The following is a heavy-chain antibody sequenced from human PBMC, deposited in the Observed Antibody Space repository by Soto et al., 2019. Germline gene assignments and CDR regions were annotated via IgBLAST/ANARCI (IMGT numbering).Heavy chain of an antibody. V-gene: IGHV1-69*13. CDR2: IIPIFGTA. D-gene: IGHD3-10*01. J-gene: IGHJ6*02. CDR1: GGTFSSYA. CDR3: ARGRWYYYGSGSYIPSYYYGMDV. Sequence: SVKVSCKASGGTFSSYAISWVRQAPGQGLEWMGGIIPIFGTANYAQKFQGRVTITADESTSTAYMELSSLRSEDTAVYYCARGRWYYYGSGSYIPSYYYGMDVWGQGTTVTVS.